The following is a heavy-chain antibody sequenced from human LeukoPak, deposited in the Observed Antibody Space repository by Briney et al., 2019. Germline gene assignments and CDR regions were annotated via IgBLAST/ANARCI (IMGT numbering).Heavy chain of an antibody. Sequence: GRSLRLSCTASGFTFGDYAMSWVRQAPGKGLEWVGFIRSKAYGGTTEYAASVKGRFTISRDDSKSIAYLQMNSLKTEDTAVYYCTREPNIAYCGGDCYSEEGYWGQGTLVTVSS. V-gene: IGHV3-49*04. CDR1: GFTFGDYA. D-gene: IGHD2-21*01. CDR3: TREPNIAYCGGDCYSEEGY. CDR2: IRSKAYGGTT. J-gene: IGHJ4*02.